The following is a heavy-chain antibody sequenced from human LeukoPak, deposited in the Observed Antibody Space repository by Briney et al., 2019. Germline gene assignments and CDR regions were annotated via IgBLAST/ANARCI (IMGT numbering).Heavy chain of an antibody. CDR3: ARDTEGYIYGYYYYGMDV. CDR2: INGDASSS. J-gene: IGHJ6*02. D-gene: IGHD5-18*01. CDR1: GFTFSSYW. Sequence: PGGSLRLSCAASGFTFSSYWMHWVRHTPGKGLVWVSRINGDASSSAYADSAKGRFTISRDNSKNSLYLQMNSLRRDDTALYYCARDTEGYIYGYYYYGMDVWGQGTTVTVSS. V-gene: IGHV3-74*01.